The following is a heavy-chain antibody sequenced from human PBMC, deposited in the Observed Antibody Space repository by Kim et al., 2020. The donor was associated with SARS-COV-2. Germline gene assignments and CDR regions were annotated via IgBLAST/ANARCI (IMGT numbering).Heavy chain of an antibody. J-gene: IGHJ6*02. Sequence: TSDADSVKRRFANSRDDSRDTLCLQMNSLRTEDTAVYFCAKDISDYSGMDAWGQGTTVTVSS. V-gene: IGHV3-23*01. CDR2: T. CDR3: AKDISDYSGMDA.